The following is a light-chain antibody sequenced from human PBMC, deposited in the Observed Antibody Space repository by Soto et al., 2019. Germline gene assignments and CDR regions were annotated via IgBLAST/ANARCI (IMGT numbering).Light chain of an antibody. Sequence: QSALTQPASMSGSPGQSITISCTGTSSDIGTYDLVSWYQQHPGKAPKLLIYEGTKRPSGVSSRFSGSYSANTASLTVSGLQAEDEGDYYCCSCVVGSIYVFGTGTKVTAL. CDR2: EGT. CDR1: SSDIGTYDL. CDR3: CSCVVGSIYV. V-gene: IGLV2-23*01. J-gene: IGLJ1*01.